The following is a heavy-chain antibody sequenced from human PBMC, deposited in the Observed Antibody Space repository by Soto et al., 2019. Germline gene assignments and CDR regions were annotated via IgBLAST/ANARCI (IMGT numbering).Heavy chain of an antibody. CDR2: INAGNGNT. V-gene: IGHV1-3*05. CDR1: GYTFTNYA. Sequence: QVQLVQSGAEEKKPGASVKVSYKASGYTFTNYAMHWVRQAPGQRLEWMGWINAGNGNTKYSQKFQGRVTITRDTSASTAYMELSSLRSEGTAVYYCARGTGSGMDVWGQGTTVTVSS. J-gene: IGHJ6*02. CDR3: ARGTGSGMDV. D-gene: IGHD3-10*01.